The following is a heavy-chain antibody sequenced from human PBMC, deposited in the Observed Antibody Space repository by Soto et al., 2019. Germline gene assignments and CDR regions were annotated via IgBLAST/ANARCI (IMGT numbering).Heavy chain of an antibody. J-gene: IGHJ4*02. D-gene: IGHD3-10*01. V-gene: IGHV3-23*01. Sequence: GGSLRLSCAASGFTFSSYAMSWVRQAPGKGLEWVSAISGSGGSTYYADSVKGRFTISRDNSKNTLYLQMNSLRAEDTAVYYCAEVKYYYGSGSYAGMDYWGQGTLVTVSS. CDR1: GFTFSSYA. CDR3: AEVKYYYGSGSYAGMDY. CDR2: ISGSGGST.